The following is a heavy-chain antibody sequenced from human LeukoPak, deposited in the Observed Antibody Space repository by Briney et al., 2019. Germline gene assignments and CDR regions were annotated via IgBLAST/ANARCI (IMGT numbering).Heavy chain of an antibody. CDR2: IKQDGSEK. CDR1: GFTFSNYW. CDR3: ARDHVGGKYYYMDV. V-gene: IGHV3-7*01. D-gene: IGHD3-16*01. Sequence: PGGSLRLSCVASGFTFSNYWLTWVRQAPGKGLECVANIKQDGSEKSYVDSVKGRFTISRDNAKNSVYLQMNSLRVEDTAVYYCARDHVGGKYYYMDVWGQGTLVTVSS. J-gene: IGHJ4*02.